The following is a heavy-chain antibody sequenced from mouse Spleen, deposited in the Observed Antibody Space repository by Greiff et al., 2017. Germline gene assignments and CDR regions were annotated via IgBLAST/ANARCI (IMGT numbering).Heavy chain of an antibody. CDR3: ARGGSSLYFDY. V-gene: IGHV2-2*01. D-gene: IGHD1-1*01. Sequence: VKLMESGPGLVQPSQSLSITCTVSGFSLTSYGVHWVRQSPGKGLEWLGVIWSGGSTDYNAAFISRLSISKDNSKSQVFFKMNSLQADDTAIYYCARGGSSLYFDYWGQGTTLTVSS. J-gene: IGHJ2*01. CDR2: IWSGGST. CDR1: GFSLTSYG.